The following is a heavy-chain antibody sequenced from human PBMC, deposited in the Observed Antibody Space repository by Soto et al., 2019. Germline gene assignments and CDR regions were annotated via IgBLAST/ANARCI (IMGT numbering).Heavy chain of an antibody. Sequence: PGGSLRLSCEASGFTFSNYGMYWVRQAPGKGLEWVAVIWYDGSNKYYSESVKGRFTISRDNSKNTLYLQMFSLRVDDTAVYYCARDLHPTRYYYYGLAVWGQGTMVTVSS. J-gene: IGHJ6*02. CDR2: IWYDGSNK. CDR3: ARDLHPTRYYYYGLAV. CDR1: GFTFSNYG. V-gene: IGHV3-33*01.